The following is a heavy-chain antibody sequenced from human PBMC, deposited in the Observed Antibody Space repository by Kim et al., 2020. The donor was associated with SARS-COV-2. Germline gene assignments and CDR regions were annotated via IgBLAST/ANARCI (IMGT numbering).Heavy chain of an antibody. D-gene: IGHD6-19*01. Sequence: ASVKVSCKASGYTFTSYGISWVRQAPGQGLEWMGWISAYNGNTNYAQKLQGRVTMTTDTSTSTAYMELRSLRSDDTAVYYCARGEGVAVARYPPDYWGQGTLVTVSS. V-gene: IGHV1-18*01. J-gene: IGHJ4*02. CDR3: ARGEGVAVARYPPDY. CDR2: ISAYNGNT. CDR1: GYTFTSYG.